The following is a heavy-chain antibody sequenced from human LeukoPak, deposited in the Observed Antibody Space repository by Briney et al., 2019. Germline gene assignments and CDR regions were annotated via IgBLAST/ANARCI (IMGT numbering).Heavy chain of an antibody. J-gene: IGHJ3*02. Sequence: GRSLRLSCAASGFTFSSYWMSWVRQAPGKGLEWVANIKQDGSEKYYVDSVKGRFTISRDNAKNSLYLQMNSLRAEDTAVYYCAGESGSYGDAFDIWGQGTMVTVSS. D-gene: IGHD1-26*01. CDR3: AGESGSYGDAFDI. CDR1: GFTFSSYW. V-gene: IGHV3-7*01. CDR2: IKQDGSEK.